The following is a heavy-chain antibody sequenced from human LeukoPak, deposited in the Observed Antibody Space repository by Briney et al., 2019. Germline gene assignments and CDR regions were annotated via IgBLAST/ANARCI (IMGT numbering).Heavy chain of an antibody. V-gene: IGHV4-59*08. CDR2: IYHSEST. Sequence: SETLSLTCTVSGGSISSSYCSWIRQPPGKGLEWIGYIYHSESTNYNPSLKSRVTISVDTSRNQFSLKLSSVTAADTAVYYCARQAGGASGPFDYWGQGTLVTVSS. J-gene: IGHJ4*02. CDR1: GGSISSSY. CDR3: ARQAGGASGPFDY. D-gene: IGHD2-21*01.